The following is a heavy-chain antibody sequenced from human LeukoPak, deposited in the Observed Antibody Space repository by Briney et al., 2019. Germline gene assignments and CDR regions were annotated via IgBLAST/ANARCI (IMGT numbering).Heavy chain of an antibody. CDR1: GGSISSSSYY. CDR3: ARFPMITFGGVIAYFDY. D-gene: IGHD3-16*02. Sequence: PSETLSLTCTVSGGSISSSSYYWGWIRQPPGKGLEWIGSIYYGGSTYYNPSLKSRVTISVDTSKNQFSLKLSSVTAADTAVYYCARFPMITFGGVIAYFDYWGQGTLVTVSS. CDR2: IYYGGST. J-gene: IGHJ4*02. V-gene: IGHV4-39*01.